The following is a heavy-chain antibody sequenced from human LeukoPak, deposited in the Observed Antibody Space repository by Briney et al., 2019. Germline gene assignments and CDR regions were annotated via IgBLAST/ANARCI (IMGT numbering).Heavy chain of an antibody. V-gene: IGHV3-30*18. Sequence: GGSLRLSCAASGLTFSSYGMHWVRQAPGKGLEWVAVISYDGSNKYYADSVKGRFTISRDNSKNTLYLQMNSLRAEDTAVYYCAKDRHNKYQPPRYYYYYGMDVWGQGTTVTVSS. CDR2: ISYDGSNK. J-gene: IGHJ6*02. CDR3: AKDRHNKYQPPRYYYYYGMDV. D-gene: IGHD2-2*01. CDR1: GLTFSSYG.